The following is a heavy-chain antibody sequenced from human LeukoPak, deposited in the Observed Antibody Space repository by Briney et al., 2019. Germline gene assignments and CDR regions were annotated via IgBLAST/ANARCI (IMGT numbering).Heavy chain of an antibody. J-gene: IGHJ6*03. Sequence: PSETLSLTCTVSGGSISSSSYYWGCIRQPPGKGLECIGSIYYSGSTYYNPSLKSRVTISVDTSKNQFSLKLSSVTAADTAVYYCASLEGPGSYYMDVWGKGTTVTVSS. CDR1: GGSISSSSYY. CDR3: ASLEGPGSYYMDV. D-gene: IGHD3-10*01. CDR2: IYYSGST. V-gene: IGHV4-39*01.